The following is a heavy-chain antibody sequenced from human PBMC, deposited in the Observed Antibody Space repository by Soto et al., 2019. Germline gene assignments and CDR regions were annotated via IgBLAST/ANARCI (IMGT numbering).Heavy chain of an antibody. J-gene: IGHJ3*02. V-gene: IGHV1-8*01. CDR1: GYTFTSYD. Sequence: ASVKVSCKASGYTFTSYDINWVRQATGQGLEWMGWMNPNSGNTGYAQKFQGRVTMTSNTSISTAYMELSSLRSADTAVYYCAREGYCTNGVCYVAFDIWGQGTMVTVSS. D-gene: IGHD2-8*01. CDR3: AREGYCTNGVCYVAFDI. CDR2: MNPNSGNT.